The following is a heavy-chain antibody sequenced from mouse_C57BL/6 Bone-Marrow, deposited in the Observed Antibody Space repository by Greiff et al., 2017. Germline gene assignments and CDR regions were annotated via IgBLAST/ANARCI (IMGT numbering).Heavy chain of an antibody. CDR3: ARGGWYYYFDY. D-gene: IGHD2-1*01. CDR2: ISDGGSYT. Sequence: EVKLQESGGGLVKPGGSLKLSCAASGFTFSSYAMSWVRQTPEKRLEWVANISDGGSYTYYPDNVKGRFTISRDNAKNNLYLQMSHLKSEDTAMYYCARGGWYYYFDYWGQGTTLTVSS. V-gene: IGHV5-4*03. J-gene: IGHJ2*01. CDR1: GFTFSSYA.